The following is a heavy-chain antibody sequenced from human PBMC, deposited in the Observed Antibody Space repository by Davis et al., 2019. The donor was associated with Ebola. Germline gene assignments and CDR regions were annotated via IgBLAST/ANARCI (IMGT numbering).Heavy chain of an antibody. CDR3: AKFGGGAGRREY. CDR1: GFVFSSYV. J-gene: IGHJ4*02. D-gene: IGHD6-6*01. V-gene: IGHV4-4*09. CDR2: LQNSGSP. Sequence: GSLRLSCAASGFVFSSYVMSWVRRAPGKGLEWLGCLQNSGSPIYNPSLKSRVTLSVDTSTNQFSLKLTSVTAADTAVYYCAKFGGGAGRREYCGQGTLVTVTS.